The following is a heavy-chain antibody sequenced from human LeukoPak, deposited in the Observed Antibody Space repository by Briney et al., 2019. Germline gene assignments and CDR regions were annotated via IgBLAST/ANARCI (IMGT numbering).Heavy chain of an antibody. J-gene: IGHJ4*02. CDR3: ARVDWVRGVISDY. V-gene: IGHV1-2*06. CDR2: INPNSGGT. CDR1: GYTFTGYY. Sequence: ASVKVSCKASGYTFTGYYMHWVRQAPGQGLEGMGRINPNSGGTNYAQKFQGRVTMTRATSISTAYMELSRLRSDDTAVYYCARVDWVRGVISDYWGQGTLVTVSS. D-gene: IGHD3-10*01.